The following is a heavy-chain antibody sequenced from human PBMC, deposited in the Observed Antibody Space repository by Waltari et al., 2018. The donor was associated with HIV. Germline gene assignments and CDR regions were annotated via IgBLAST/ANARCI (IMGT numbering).Heavy chain of an antibody. CDR3: ATLADTAMVIGYYYYGMDV. CDR2: FDPEDGET. D-gene: IGHD5-18*01. J-gene: IGHJ6*02. V-gene: IGHV1-24*01. Sequence: QVQLVQSGAEVKKPGASVKVSCKVSGYTLTELSMHWVRQAPGKGLEWMGGFDPEDGETIYAQKFQGRVTMTEDTSTDTAYMELSSLRSEDTAVYYCATLADTAMVIGYYYYGMDVWGQGTTVTVSS. CDR1: GYTLTELS.